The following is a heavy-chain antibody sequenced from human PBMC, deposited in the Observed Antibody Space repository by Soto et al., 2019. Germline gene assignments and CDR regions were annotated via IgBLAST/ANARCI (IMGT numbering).Heavy chain of an antibody. D-gene: IGHD1-20*01. Sequence: LRLSCAASGFTFSSYAMNWVRQTQEKGLEWVSSISSTSSYTHYSDSVKGRFTISRDNSRRTLHLQMDSLRAEDAAVYFCVRRAITATTTWGAFDVWGQGTVVTVSS. CDR3: VRRAITATTTWGAFDV. J-gene: IGHJ3*01. CDR1: GFTFSSYA. V-gene: IGHV3-21*04. CDR2: ISSTSSYT.